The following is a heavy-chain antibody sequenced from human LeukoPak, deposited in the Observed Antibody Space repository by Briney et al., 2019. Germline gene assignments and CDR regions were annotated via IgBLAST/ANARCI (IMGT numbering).Heavy chain of an antibody. CDR2: ISSSSSYT. D-gene: IGHD5-12*01. CDR3: ARDKSGYDAFDI. V-gene: IGHV3-11*06. CDR1: GFTFGDYY. Sequence: GGSLRLSCAASGFTFGDYYMSWIRQAPGKGLEWVSYISSSSSYTNYADSVKGRFTISRDNAKNSLYLQMNSLRAEDTAVYYCARDKSGYDAFDIWGQGTMVTVSS. J-gene: IGHJ3*02.